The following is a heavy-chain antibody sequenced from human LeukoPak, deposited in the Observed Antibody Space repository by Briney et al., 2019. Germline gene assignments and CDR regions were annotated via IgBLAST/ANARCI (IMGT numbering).Heavy chain of an antibody. Sequence: GGSLRLSCAASGFTFSDSAMHWVRQASGKGLEWVGRIRSKANSYATSYAASVKGRFTISRDESKSTAYLQMNSLKSEDTAVYYCVTSVAGPDYWGQGTPVTVSS. CDR2: IRSKANSYAT. D-gene: IGHD6-19*01. CDR3: VTSVAGPDY. CDR1: GFTFSDSA. J-gene: IGHJ4*02. V-gene: IGHV3-73*01.